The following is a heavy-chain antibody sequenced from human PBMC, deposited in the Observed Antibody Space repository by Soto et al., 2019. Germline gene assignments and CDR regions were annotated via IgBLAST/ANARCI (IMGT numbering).Heavy chain of an antibody. D-gene: IGHD3-22*01. Sequence: PGGSLILSCAASGFTFSTYSMNWVRQAPGKGLEWVSSISSSRSYIYYADSVKGRFTISRDNAKNSLYLQMNSLRAEDTAVYYCASSRGYYSTASNFDYWGQGTLVTVSS. CDR2: ISSSRSYI. CDR1: GFTFSTYS. J-gene: IGHJ4*02. CDR3: ASSRGYYSTASNFDY. V-gene: IGHV3-21*01.